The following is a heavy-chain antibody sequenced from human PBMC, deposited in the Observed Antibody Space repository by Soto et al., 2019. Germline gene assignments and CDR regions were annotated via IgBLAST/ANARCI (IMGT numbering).Heavy chain of an antibody. CDR1: GGSISSYY. Sequence: SETLSLTCTVSGGSISSYYWSWIRQPPGKGLEWIGYIYYSGSTNYNPSLKSRVTISVDTSKNQFSLKLSSVTAADTAVYYCARSPENWNYIHHYYYMDVWGKGTTVTVSS. CDR2: IYYSGST. CDR3: ARSPENWNYIHHYYYMDV. J-gene: IGHJ6*03. V-gene: IGHV4-59*08. D-gene: IGHD1-7*01.